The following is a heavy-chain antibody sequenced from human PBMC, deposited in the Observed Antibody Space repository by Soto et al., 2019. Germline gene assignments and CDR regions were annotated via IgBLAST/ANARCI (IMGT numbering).Heavy chain of an antibody. CDR2: IMEVGREK. J-gene: IGHJ4*02. CDR1: GFAFRNYW. D-gene: IGHD2-15*01. Sequence: PGGPLRLSFGAPGFAFRNYWMTWVPQSPGKGLEWVANIMEVGREKHNVDSVKGRFTISRDNAKNSLSLQMKSLRVETPAGYFFSRDVVVGAKALNYWGQGALVTVSS. CDR3: SRDVVVGAKALNY. V-gene: IGHV3-7*01.